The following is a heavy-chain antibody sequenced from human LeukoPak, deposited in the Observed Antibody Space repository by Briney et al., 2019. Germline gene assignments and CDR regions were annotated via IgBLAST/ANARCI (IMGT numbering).Heavy chain of an antibody. Sequence: QPGGSLRLSCAASGFTVSSNYMSWVRQAPGKGLEWVSLFSGDGGSTYYADSVKGRFTISRDNSKNSLYLQMNSLRTEDTALYYCAKERTRYCINGICYTKKDAFDIWGQGTMVTVSS. D-gene: IGHD2-8*01. CDR1: GFTVSSNY. V-gene: IGHV3-43*02. CDR3: AKERTRYCINGICYTKKDAFDI. J-gene: IGHJ3*02. CDR2: FSGDGGST.